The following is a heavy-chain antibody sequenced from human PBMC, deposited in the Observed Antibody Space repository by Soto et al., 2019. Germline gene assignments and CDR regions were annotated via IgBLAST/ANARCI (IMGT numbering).Heavy chain of an antibody. D-gene: IGHD3-10*01. V-gene: IGHV1-58*01. CDR3: AADPEGDMFRGVYYYYGMDV. Sequence: QMQLVQSGPEVKKPGTSVKVSCKASGFTFTSSAVQWVRQARGQRLEWIGWIVVGSGNTNYAQKFQERVTITRDMSTSTAYMELRSLRSEETAVYYCAADPEGDMFRGVYYYYGMDVWGQGTTVTVSS. CDR1: GFTFTSSA. J-gene: IGHJ6*02. CDR2: IVVGSGNT.